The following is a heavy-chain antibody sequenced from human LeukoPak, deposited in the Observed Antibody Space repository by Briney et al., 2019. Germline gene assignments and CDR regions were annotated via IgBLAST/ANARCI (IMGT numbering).Heavy chain of an antibody. CDR3: VTGRGDH. V-gene: IGHV3-7*01. Sequence: GGALRLSCAASGFILGDYWMNWLGQTPGKGREGVAIIKQDGSEKFYVDSVKGRFIISRDNAKNSLSLQMNSVSAEDTGVYYCVTGRGDHWGQGTQVTVSS. CDR1: GFILGDYW. J-gene: IGHJ5*02. CDR2: IKQDGSEK.